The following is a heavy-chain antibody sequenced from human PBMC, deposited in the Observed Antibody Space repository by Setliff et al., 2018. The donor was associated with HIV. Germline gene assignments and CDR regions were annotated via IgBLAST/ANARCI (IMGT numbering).Heavy chain of an antibody. V-gene: IGHV4-39*01. D-gene: IGHD3-10*01. Sequence: SETLSLTCTVXGGSISTNNFYWGWIRQSPGKGLQWSGSIDFTGDSYDDPSRKSRVTTSVDTXNXQFSLXLSPVTAADTAVYYCARQTGLRGYYGSNSLYYXDYWGKG. CDR3: ARQTGLRGYYGSNSLYYXDY. J-gene: IGHJ4*02. CDR1: GGSISTNNFY. CDR2: IDFTGDS.